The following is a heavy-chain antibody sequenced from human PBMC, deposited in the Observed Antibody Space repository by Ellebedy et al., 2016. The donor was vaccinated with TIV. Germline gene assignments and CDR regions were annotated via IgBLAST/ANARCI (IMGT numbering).Heavy chain of an antibody. V-gene: IGHV4-39*01. Sequence: SETLSLTCSVSGDSISSSTYYWGWIRQPPGKGLEWIGTIYSTGSTYYNPSLPSRVTISVDTSKNQFSLNLRSVTAAETAVYYCARNRVIFTFEKSYFDLWGRGTLVTVSS. CDR1: GDSISSSTYY. CDR3: ARNRVIFTFEKSYFDL. D-gene: IGHD3-16*01. CDR2: IYSTGST. J-gene: IGHJ2*01.